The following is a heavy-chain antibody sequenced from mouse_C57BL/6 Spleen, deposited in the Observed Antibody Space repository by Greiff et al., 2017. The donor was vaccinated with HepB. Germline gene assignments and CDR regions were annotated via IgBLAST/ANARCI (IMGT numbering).Heavy chain of an antibody. Sequence: EVKVEESGGGLVKPGGSLKLSCAASGFTFSSYAMSWVRQTPEKRLEWVATISDGGSYTYYPDNVKGRFTISRDNAKNNLYLQMSHLKSEDTAMYYCARAPYDYVYFDYWGQGTTLTVSS. CDR2: ISDGGSYT. V-gene: IGHV5-4*03. CDR1: GFTFSSYA. CDR3: ARAPYDYVYFDY. J-gene: IGHJ2*01. D-gene: IGHD2-4*01.